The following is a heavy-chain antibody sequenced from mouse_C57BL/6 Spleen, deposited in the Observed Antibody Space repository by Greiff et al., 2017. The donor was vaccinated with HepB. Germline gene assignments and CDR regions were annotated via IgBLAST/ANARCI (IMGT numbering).Heavy chain of an antibody. Sequence: EVQRVESGAELVRPGASVKLSCTASGFNIKDDYMHWVKQRPEQGLEWIGWIDPENGDTEYASKFQGKATITADTSSNTAYLQLSSLTSEDTAVYYCNTWGSSGYRFAYWGQGTLVTVSA. CDR2: IDPENGDT. J-gene: IGHJ3*01. V-gene: IGHV14-4*01. CDR3: NTWGSSGYRFAY. CDR1: GFNIKDDY. D-gene: IGHD3-2*02.